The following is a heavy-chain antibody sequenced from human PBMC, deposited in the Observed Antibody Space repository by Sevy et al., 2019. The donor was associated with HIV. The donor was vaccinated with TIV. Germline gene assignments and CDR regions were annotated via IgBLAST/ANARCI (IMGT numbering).Heavy chain of an antibody. J-gene: IGHJ4*02. CDR3: ARQATYYYDSSGYHTDFDY. Sequence: ASVKVSCKASGYTFTSYGISWVRQAPGQGIEWMGWISAYNGNTNYAQKLQGRVTMTTDTSTSTAYMELRSLRSDDTAVYYCARQATYYYDSSGYHTDFDYWGQGTVVTVSP. D-gene: IGHD3-22*01. V-gene: IGHV1-18*01. CDR2: ISAYNGNT. CDR1: GYTFTSYG.